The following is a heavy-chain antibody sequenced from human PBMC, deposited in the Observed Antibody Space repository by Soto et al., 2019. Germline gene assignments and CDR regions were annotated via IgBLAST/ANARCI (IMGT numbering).Heavy chain of an antibody. CDR1: GGSISSYY. CDR3: ARRRKVVVAAPREIYYYYYMDV. D-gene: IGHD2-15*01. CDR2: IYYSGST. Sequence: PSETLSLTCTVSGGSISSYYWSWIRQPPGKGLEWIGYIYYSGSTNYNPSLKSRVTISVDTSKNQFSLKLSSVTAADTAVYYCARRRKVVVAAPREIYYYYYMDVWGKGTKVTVSS. J-gene: IGHJ6*03. V-gene: IGHV4-59*08.